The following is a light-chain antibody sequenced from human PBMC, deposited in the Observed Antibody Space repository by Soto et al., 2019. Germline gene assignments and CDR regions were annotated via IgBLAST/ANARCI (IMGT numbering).Light chain of an antibody. J-gene: IGKJ1*01. CDR3: QQADSFPWT. CDR1: KDISTS. Sequence: QVTQTPSSVSASVGDRVTITCQTSKDISTSVAWYQQKPGKAPNLLIYSASALHRGVPSRFSGSGSGADFTLTVSSLQPEDSATYYCQQADSFPWTFGQVAKVDIK. V-gene: IGKV1D-12*01. CDR2: SAS.